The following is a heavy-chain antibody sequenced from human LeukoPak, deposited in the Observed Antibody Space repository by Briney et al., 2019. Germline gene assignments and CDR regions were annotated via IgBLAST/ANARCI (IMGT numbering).Heavy chain of an antibody. D-gene: IGHD2-2*01. CDR3: AKAAGENVVVPAASF. CDR1: GFTFSSYA. Sequence: GGSLRLSCAASGFTFSSYAMSWVRQAPGKGLGWVSAISGSGGSTYYADSVKGRFTISRDNSKNTLYLQMNSLRAEDTAVYYCAKAAGENVVVPAASFRGQGTLVTVSS. J-gene: IGHJ4*02. V-gene: IGHV3-23*01. CDR2: ISGSGGST.